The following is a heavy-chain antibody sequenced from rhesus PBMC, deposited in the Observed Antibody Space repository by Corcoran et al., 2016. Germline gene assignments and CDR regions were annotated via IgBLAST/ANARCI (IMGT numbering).Heavy chain of an antibody. J-gene: IGHJ4*01. CDR2: IYWYDSK. CDR1: GFSISTSGTG. V-gene: IGHV2-95*01. D-gene: IGHD3-28*01. Sequence: QVTLKESGPAPVKPTQTLTLTCTFSGFSISTSGTGLGWNRQPPGKALDRLASIYWYDSKYYSTSLKSRLTISKDTSKNQVVLTMTNMDPVDTATYYCARVDSGYYSSIDYWGQGVLVTVSS. CDR3: ARVDSGYYSSIDY.